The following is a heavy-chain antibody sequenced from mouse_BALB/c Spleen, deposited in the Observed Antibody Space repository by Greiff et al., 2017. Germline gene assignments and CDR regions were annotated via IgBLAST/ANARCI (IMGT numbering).Heavy chain of an antibody. CDR3: ARHDTTVVAWFAY. V-gene: IGHV5-12-2*01. CDR2: ISNGGGST. CDR1: GFTFSSYT. J-gene: IGHJ3*01. D-gene: IGHD1-1*01. Sequence: DVKLVESGGGLVQPGGSLKLSCAASGFTFSSYTMSWVRQTPEKRLEWVAYISNGGGSTYYPDTVKGRFTISRDNAKNTLYLQMSSLKSEDTAMYYCARHDTTVVAWFAYWGQGTLVTVSA.